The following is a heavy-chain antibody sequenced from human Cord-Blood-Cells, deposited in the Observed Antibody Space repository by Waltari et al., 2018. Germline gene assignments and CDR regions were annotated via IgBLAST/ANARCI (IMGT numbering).Heavy chain of an antibody. D-gene: IGHD4-17*01. CDR2: IYYSGST. CDR1: GGSISSSSYY. J-gene: IGHJ4*02. CDR3: ARHPDYGDYVSYYFDY. Sequence: QLQLQESGPGLVKPSETLSLTCTVSGGSISSSSYYWGWIRQPPGKGLEWIGSIYYSGSTYYNPSLKSRVTISVDTSMNQFSLKLSSVTAADTAVYYCARHPDYGDYVSYYFDYWGQGTLVTVSS. V-gene: IGHV4-39*01.